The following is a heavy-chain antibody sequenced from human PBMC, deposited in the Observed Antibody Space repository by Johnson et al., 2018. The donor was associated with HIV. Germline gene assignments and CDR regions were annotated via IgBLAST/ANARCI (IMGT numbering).Heavy chain of an antibody. D-gene: IGHD2-15*01. CDR1: GFTFSSYE. V-gene: IGHV3-48*03. CDR2: ISSAGSII. J-gene: IGHJ3*02. Sequence: EVQLVESGGGLVQPGGSLRLSCAASGFTFSSYEMNWVRQAPGKGLEWVSYISSAGSIIYYADSVKGRFTISRDNAKNSLYLQMNSLRAEDTAVYFCARIGRHVVVVAPIAFDIWGQGTMVTFSS. CDR3: ARIGRHVVVVAPIAFDI.